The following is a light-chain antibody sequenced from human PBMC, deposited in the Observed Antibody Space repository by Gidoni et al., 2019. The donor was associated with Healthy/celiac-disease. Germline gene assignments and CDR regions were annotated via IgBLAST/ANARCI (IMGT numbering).Light chain of an antibody. Sequence: AIRMTQSPSSFSASTGDRVTITCRASQGISSYLAWYQQKPGKAPKLLIYAASTLQSGVPSRFSGSGSGTDFTLTISCLQSEDFATYYCQQYYSYPFTVAPGTKVDIK. CDR2: AAS. J-gene: IGKJ3*01. CDR1: QGISSY. CDR3: QQYYSYPFT. V-gene: IGKV1-8*01.